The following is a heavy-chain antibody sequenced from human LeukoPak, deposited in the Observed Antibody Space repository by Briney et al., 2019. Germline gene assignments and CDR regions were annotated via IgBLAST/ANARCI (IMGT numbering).Heavy chain of an antibody. V-gene: IGHV3-21*01. CDR2: ISSSSYI. CDR1: GFTFSSYS. Sequence: GGSLRLSCSASGFTFSSYSMNWVRQAPGKGLEWVSSISSSSYIYYADSVKGRFTISRDNAKNSLYLQMNSLRAEDTAVYYCAREEKDDSSGYFHYYGMDVWGQGTTVTVSS. J-gene: IGHJ6*02. CDR3: AREEKDDSSGYFHYYGMDV. D-gene: IGHD3-22*01.